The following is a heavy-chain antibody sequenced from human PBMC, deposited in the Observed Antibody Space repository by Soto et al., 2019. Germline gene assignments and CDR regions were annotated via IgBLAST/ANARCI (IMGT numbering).Heavy chain of an antibody. J-gene: IGHJ4*02. CDR3: ARGHPGMEVTAPYY. D-gene: IGHD1-1*01. V-gene: IGHV3-30*14. CDR1: GFTFNNYN. CDR2: MSYTGSNK. Sequence: GGSLRLACAASGFTFNNYNMHWVRQTPGKGLEWVAVMSYTGSNKYYADSVKGRFTISRDNSKNTLCLQMNSLKPEDTAVYYCARGHPGMEVTAPYYGGQGTLGTVSA.